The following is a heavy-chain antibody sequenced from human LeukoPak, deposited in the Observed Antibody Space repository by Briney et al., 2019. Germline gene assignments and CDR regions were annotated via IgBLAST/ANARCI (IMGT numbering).Heavy chain of an antibody. CDR2: IYYSGGT. CDR3: ARHGSSWYYFDY. J-gene: IGHJ4*02. D-gene: IGHD6-13*01. V-gene: IGHV4-39*01. Sequence: SETLSLTCTVSGGSISSSSYYWGWIRQPPGKGLEWIGSIYYSGGTYYNPSLKSRVTISVDTSKNQFSLKLSSVTAADTAVYYCARHGSSWYYFDYWGQGTLVTVSS. CDR1: GGSISSSSYY.